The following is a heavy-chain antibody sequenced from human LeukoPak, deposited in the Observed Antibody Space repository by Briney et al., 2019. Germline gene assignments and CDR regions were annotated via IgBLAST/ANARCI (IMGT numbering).Heavy chain of an antibody. CDR1: GGSFSGYY. J-gene: IGHJ4*02. D-gene: IGHD5-18*01. CDR2: INHSGST. V-gene: IGHV4-34*01. CDR3: ARGGYSYGPDFDY. Sequence: SETLSLTCAVYGGSFSGYYWSWIRQPPGKGLEWIGEINHSGSTNCNPSLKSRVTISVDTSKNPFSLKLSSVTAADTAVYYCARGGYSYGPDFDYWGQGTLVTVSS.